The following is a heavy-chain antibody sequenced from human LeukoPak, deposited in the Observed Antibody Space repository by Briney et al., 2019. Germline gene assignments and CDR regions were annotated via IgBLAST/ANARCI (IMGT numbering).Heavy chain of an antibody. J-gene: IGHJ4*02. CDR1: GYSISSGYW. D-gene: IGHD4-17*01. CDR2: VHHSGRT. Sequence: SETLSLTCAVSGYSISSGYWWSWVRQPPGKGLEWIGEVHHSGRTNYNPSLKSRVTMSVDKSENQFSLKLTSVTAAGTAVYYCARNGDYSADSWGQGTLLTVSP. CDR3: ARNGDYSADS. V-gene: IGHV4-4*02.